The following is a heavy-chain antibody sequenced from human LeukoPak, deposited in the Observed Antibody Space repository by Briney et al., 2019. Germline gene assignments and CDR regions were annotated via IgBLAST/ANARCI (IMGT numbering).Heavy chain of an antibody. CDR3: ARGPFITMIDY. J-gene: IGHJ4*02. V-gene: IGHV4-30-4*01. CDR2: IYYSGST. CDR1: GGSISSGDYY. D-gene: IGHD3-22*01. Sequence: SQTLSLTCTVSGGSISSGDYYWSWIRQPPGKGLEWIGYIYYSGSTYYNPSLKSRVTISVDTSKNQFSLRLSSVTAADTAVYYCARGPFITMIDYWGQGTLVTVSS.